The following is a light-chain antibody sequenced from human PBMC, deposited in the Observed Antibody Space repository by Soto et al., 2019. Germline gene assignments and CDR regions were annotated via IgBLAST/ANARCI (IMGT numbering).Light chain of an antibody. Sequence: QSALTQPASVSGSPGQSITISCTGTSSAVGGYNYVSWYQQHPGKAPKLMIYDVNNRPSGVSNRFSGSKSGNTASLTISGLQAEDEADYYCSSYASSSPWVFGGGTKLTVL. CDR1: SSAVGGYNY. V-gene: IGLV2-14*01. J-gene: IGLJ3*02. CDR2: DVN. CDR3: SSYASSSPWV.